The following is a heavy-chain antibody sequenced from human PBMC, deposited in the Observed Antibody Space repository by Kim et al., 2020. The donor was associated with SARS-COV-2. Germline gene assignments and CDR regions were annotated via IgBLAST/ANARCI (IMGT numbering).Heavy chain of an antibody. V-gene: IGHV3-23*01. CDR1: GFTFSSYA. J-gene: IGHJ4*02. D-gene: IGHD6-25*01. CDR2: ISGSGGST. Sequence: LSLTCAASGFTFSSYAMSWVRQAPGKGLEWVSAISGSGGSTYYADSVKGRFTISRDNSKNTLYLQMNSLRAEDTAVYYCAKGEPRPYYFDYWGQGTLVTVST. CDR3: AKGEPRPYYFDY.